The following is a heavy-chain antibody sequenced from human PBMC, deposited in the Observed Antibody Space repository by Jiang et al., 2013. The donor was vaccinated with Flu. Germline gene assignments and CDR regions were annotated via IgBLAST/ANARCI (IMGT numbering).Heavy chain of an antibody. V-gene: IGHV5-10-1*01. J-gene: IGHJ5*02. D-gene: IGHD3-22*01. CDR3: ARYSIAARAHYYDSSGYYGWFDP. CDR2: IDPSDSYT. Sequence: GAEVKKPGESLKISCQASGYSFSRYWISWVRQMPGKGLEWMGRIDPSDSYTNYSPSFQGHVTISADKSISTAYLQWSSLKASDTAMYYCARYSIAARAHYYDSSGYYGWFDPWGQGTLVTVSS. CDR1: GYSFSRYW.